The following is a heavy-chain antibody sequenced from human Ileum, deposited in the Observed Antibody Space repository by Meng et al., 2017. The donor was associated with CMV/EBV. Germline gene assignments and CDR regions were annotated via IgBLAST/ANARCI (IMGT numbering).Heavy chain of an antibody. D-gene: IGHD2-21*01. CDR2: VSHSGVT. J-gene: IGHJ4*02. CDR1: GGSFSGYY. V-gene: IGHV4-34*02. CDR3: AREPPFVPADS. Sequence: QVQLQQWGAGLLKPSETLSLACAVYGGSFSGYYWSWIRQPPGKGLEWIAEVSHSGVTNYNPSLKSRVTISIDTSKNQFSLHLSSVTAADTAVYYCAREPPFVPADSWGQGTLVTVSS.